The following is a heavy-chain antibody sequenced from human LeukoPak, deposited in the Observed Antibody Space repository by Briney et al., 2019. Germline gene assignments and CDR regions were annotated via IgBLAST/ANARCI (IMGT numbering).Heavy chain of an antibody. D-gene: IGHD2-15*01. CDR3: TRGKGDQGWY. CDR1: GFTFGDYA. J-gene: IGHJ4*02. V-gene: IGHV3-49*03. CDR2: IRSKAYGGTT. Sequence: PGGSLRLSCTASGFTFGDYAMSWFRQAPGKGLEWVGFIRSKAYGGTTEYAASVKGRFTISRDDSKSIAYLQMNSLKGEDTAVYYCTRGKGDQGWYWGQGTLVTVSS.